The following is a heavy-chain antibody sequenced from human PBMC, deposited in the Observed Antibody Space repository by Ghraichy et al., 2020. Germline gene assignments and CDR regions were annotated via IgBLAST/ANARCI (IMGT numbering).Heavy chain of an antibody. D-gene: IGHD2/OR15-2a*01. Sequence: ASVKVSCKASGYTFTDYYLHWVRQAPGQGLEWMGWINPDTGDTNYAQKFQGRVTMTADTSITTGYMDLSGVTSDDTAVYYCSREDIVIEPTAPGGAEFDHWGQGTLVTVSS. J-gene: IGHJ4*02. CDR1: GYTFTDYY. CDR2: INPDTGDT. V-gene: IGHV1-2*02. CDR3: SREDIVIEPTAPGGAEFDH.